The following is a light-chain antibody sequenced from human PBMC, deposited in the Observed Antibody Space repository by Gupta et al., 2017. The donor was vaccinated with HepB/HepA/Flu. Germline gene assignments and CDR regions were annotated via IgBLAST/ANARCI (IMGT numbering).Light chain of an antibody. V-gene: IGLV1-51*02. CDR2: ENN. J-gene: IGLJ2*01. Sequence: QSVLTQPHSVSAAPGQKVTIPCSGSSSNIGNNYVSWYQQLPGTAPKLLIYENNKRPSGIPDRFSGSKSGTSATLGITGLQTGDEADYYCGTWDSSLSAVVFGGGTKLTVL. CDR1: SSNIGNNY. CDR3: GTWDSSLSAVV.